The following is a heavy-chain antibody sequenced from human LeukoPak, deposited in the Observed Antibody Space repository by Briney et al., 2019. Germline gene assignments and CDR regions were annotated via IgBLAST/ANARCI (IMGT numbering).Heavy chain of an antibody. CDR2: FDPEDGGT. CDR3: ATRRSYGSGSLGLDY. J-gene: IGHJ4*02. V-gene: IGHV1-24*01. Sequence: GASVKVSCKVSGYTLTGLSMHWARQAPGKGLEWMGGFDPEDGGTIYAQKFQGRVTMTEDTSTDTAYMELSSLRSEDTAVYYCATRRSYGSGSLGLDYWGQGTLVTVSS. CDR1: GYTLTGLS. D-gene: IGHD3-10*01.